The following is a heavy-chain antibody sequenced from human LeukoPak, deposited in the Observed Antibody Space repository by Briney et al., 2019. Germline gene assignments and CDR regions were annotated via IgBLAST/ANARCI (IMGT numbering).Heavy chain of an antibody. D-gene: IGHD3-3*01. CDR3: ARVEYYDFWSGYYRYFDL. CDR1: GGTFSSYA. V-gene: IGHV1-69*01. J-gene: IGHJ2*01. CDR2: IIPIFGTA. Sequence: SVKVSCKASGGTFSSYAISWVRQAPGQGLEWMGGIIPIFGTANYAQKFQGRVTITADESTSTAYMELSSLRSEDTAVYYCARVEYYDFWSGYYRYFDLWGRGTLVTVSS.